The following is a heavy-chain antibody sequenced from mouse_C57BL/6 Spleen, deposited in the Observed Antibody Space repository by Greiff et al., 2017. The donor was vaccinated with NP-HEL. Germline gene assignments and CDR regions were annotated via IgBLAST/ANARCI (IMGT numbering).Heavy chain of an antibody. CDR3: ANPYYYGSSSWFAY. D-gene: IGHD1-1*01. CDR1: GYAFSSSW. Sequence: QVQLQQSGPELVKPGASVKISCKASGYAFSSSWMNWVKQRPGKGLEWIGRIYPGDGDTNYNGKFKGKATLTADKSSSTAYMQLSSLTSEDSAVYFCANPYYYGSSSWFAYWGQGTLVTVSA. CDR2: IYPGDGDT. V-gene: IGHV1-82*01. J-gene: IGHJ3*01.